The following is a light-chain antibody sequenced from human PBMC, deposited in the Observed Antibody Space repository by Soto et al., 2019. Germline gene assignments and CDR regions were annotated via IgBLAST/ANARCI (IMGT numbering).Light chain of an antibody. CDR3: QQYHAYSRT. V-gene: IGKV1-5*01. Sequence: DIQMTQSPSTLSASVGDRVTITCRASQSVNTWLAWYQQKPGEAPKTLIYDASDLESGVPSRFSGSGSGTEFTLTISSLQPDDFATYYCQQYHAYSRTFGQGTKVDIK. J-gene: IGKJ1*01. CDR1: QSVNTW. CDR2: DAS.